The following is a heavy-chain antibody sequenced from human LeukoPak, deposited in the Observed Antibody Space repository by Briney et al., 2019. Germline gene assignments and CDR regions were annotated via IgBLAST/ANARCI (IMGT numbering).Heavy chain of an antibody. CDR1: GFTFSDYY. V-gene: IGHV3-11*01. Sequence: GGSLRLSCAASGFTFSDYYMSWIRQAPGKGLEWVSYISSGSTIYYADSVKGRFTISRDNAKNSLYLQMNSLRAEDTAVYYCARSGYYGLGIDYWGQGTLVTVSS. CDR3: ARSGYYGLGIDY. CDR2: ISSGSTI. J-gene: IGHJ4*02. D-gene: IGHD3-22*01.